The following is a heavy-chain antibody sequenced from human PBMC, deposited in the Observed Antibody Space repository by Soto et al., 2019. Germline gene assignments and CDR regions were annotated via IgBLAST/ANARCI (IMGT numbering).Heavy chain of an antibody. CDR1: GFTFSSYW. V-gene: IGHV3-74*01. Sequence: GGSLRLSCAASGFTFSSYWMHWVRQAPGKGLLWVSRMNSDRSSTSYADSVKGRFTISRDNANNTVYLQMNSLRVEDTAVYYCARDRSRVVTASDYWGQGTLVTVSS. CDR3: ARDRSRVVTASDY. J-gene: IGHJ4*02. D-gene: IGHD2-21*02. CDR2: MNSDRSST.